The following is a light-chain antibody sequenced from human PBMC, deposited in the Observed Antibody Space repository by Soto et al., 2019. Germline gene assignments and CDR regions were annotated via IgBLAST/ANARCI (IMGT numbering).Light chain of an antibody. CDR3: QQYSTYTPRT. CDR1: QSISIW. J-gene: IGKJ1*01. V-gene: IGKV1-5*03. CDR2: KAS. Sequence: DIQMTQSPSSLSASVGDRVRIACRSSQSISIWLAWYQQKPGKAPKILIYKASSLESGVPSRFSGSGSGTEFTLTISSLQPDDFATYYCQQYSTYTPRTCGQGTKVDIK.